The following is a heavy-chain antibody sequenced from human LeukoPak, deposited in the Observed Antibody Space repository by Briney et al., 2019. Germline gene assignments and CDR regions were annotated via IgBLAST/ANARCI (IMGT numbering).Heavy chain of an antibody. CDR3: ARDRGLGNYYGSGSYFQEAFYFDY. CDR1: GFTFSSYW. D-gene: IGHD3-10*01. Sequence: GGSLRLSCAASGFTFSSYWMHWVRQAPGKGLVWVSRINSDGSSTSYADSVKGRFTISRDNARNTLYLQMNSLRAEDTAVYYCARDRGLGNYYGSGSYFQEAFYFDYWGQGTLVTVSS. V-gene: IGHV3-74*01. CDR2: INSDGSST. J-gene: IGHJ4*02.